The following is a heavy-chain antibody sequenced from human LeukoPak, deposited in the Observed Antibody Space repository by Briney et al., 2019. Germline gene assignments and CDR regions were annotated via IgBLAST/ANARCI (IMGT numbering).Heavy chain of an antibody. CDR3: ARDKGHYYDSSGYSDY. V-gene: IGHV1-69*04. CDR2: IIPTLGIA. D-gene: IGHD3-22*01. CDR1: GGTFSSYT. Sequence: GASVKVSCKASGGTFSSYTISWVRQAPGQGLEWMGRIIPTLGIANYAQKFQGRVTITADKSTSTAYMELSSLRSEDTAVYYCARDKGHYYDSSGYSDYWGEGTLVTVSS. J-gene: IGHJ4*02.